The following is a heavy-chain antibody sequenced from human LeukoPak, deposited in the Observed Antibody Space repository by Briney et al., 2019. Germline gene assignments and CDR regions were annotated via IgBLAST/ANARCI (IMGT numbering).Heavy chain of an antibody. CDR2: IDPSDSYT. CDR3: ARQSDIAAPGDAFDL. V-gene: IGHV5-10-1*01. Sequence: GESLRISCKGSGYSFTSYWISWVRQMPGKGLEWMGRIDPSDSYTKYSPSFQGHVTLSADKSISTAYLQWISLEASDTAMYFCARQSDIAAPGDAFDLWGQGTMVTVSS. D-gene: IGHD6-13*01. J-gene: IGHJ3*01. CDR1: GYSFTSYW.